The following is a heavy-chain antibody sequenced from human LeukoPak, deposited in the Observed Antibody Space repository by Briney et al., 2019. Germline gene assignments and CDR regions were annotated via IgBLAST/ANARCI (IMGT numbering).Heavy chain of an antibody. J-gene: IGHJ6*03. CDR2: INHSGSA. CDR3: ASSDYDFWSGYYTRYYYYYMDV. V-gene: IGHV4-34*01. CDR1: GGSFRGYF. D-gene: IGHD3-3*01. Sequence: PLETLCLTCVVSGGSFRGYFWSWIREPPREGGEWIGEINHSGSANNNPSLSSRVTISVDTSKNQFSLKLSSVTAADTAVYYCASSDYDFWSGYYTRYYYYYMDVWGKGTTVTVSS.